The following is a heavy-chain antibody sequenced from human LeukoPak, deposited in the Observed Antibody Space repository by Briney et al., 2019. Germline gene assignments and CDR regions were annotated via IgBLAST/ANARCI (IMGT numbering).Heavy chain of an antibody. CDR1: GGSFSGYY. CDR2: IDHSGST. Sequence: TSETLSLTCAVYGGSFSGYYWSWIRQPPGKGLEWIGEIDHSGSTNYNPSLKSRVTISVDTSKNQFSLKLSSVTAADTAVYYCARGQGYDFWSGCRGLWFDPWGQGTLVTVSS. J-gene: IGHJ5*02. V-gene: IGHV4-34*01. CDR3: ARGQGYDFWSGCRGLWFDP. D-gene: IGHD3-3*01.